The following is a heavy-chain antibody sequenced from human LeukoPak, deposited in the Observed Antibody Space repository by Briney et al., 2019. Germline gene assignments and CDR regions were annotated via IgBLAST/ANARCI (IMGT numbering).Heavy chain of an antibody. J-gene: IGHJ6*02. CDR1: GYTFTSYG. V-gene: IGHV1-18*01. CDR2: ISAYNGNT. D-gene: IGHD3-3*01. CDR3: AAFPLTIFGVVINYGMDV. Sequence: ASVKVSRKASGYTFTSYGISWVRQAPGQGLEWMGWISAYNGNTNYAQKLQGRVTMTTDTSTSTAYMELRSLRSDDTAVYYCAAFPLTIFGVVINYGMDVWGQGTTVTVSS.